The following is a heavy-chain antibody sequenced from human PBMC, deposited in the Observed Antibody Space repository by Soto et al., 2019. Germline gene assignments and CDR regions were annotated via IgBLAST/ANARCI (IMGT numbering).Heavy chain of an antibody. V-gene: IGHV3-11*05. Sequence: QVQLVESGGGLVKPGGSLRLSCVASGFTFSDHYMTWIRQAPGKGLEWLSYISTSSSYTNYADSVKGRFTNSRDNAMKSLYLQMNSLRPEETAVYYCAGSRLTGYLDFWGQGTLLTVSS. D-gene: IGHD2-8*01. J-gene: IGHJ4*02. CDR1: GFTFSDHY. CDR2: ISTSSSYT. CDR3: AGSRLTGYLDF.